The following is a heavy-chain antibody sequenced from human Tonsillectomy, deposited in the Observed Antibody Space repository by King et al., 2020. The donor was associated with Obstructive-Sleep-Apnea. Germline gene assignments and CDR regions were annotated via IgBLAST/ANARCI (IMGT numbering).Heavy chain of an antibody. V-gene: IGHV4-4*02. CDR3: AREHYDFWSGYSGRYGLDV. CDR2: IYHSGST. D-gene: IGHD3-3*01. CDR1: GGSIGSNNW. Sequence: QLQESGPGLVKPSGTLALTCAVSGGSIGSNNWWSWVRQAPGKGLEWMGEIYHSGSTKYNPSLKSRVTISVDKSKNQFSLKVSSVTAADTAVYYCAREHYDFWSGYSGRYGLDVWGQGTTVTVSS. J-gene: IGHJ6*02.